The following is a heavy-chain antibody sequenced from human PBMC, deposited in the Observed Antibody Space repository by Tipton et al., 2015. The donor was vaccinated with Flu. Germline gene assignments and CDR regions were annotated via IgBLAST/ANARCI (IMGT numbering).Heavy chain of an antibody. CDR3: AEGYCSGGSCYLSY. D-gene: IGHD2-15*01. CDR1: GGSISSYY. Sequence: TLSLTCTVSGGSISSYYWSWIRQPPGKGLEWIGDIDYSGSTNYNPSLKSRVTISVDTSKNQFSLKLSSVTAADTAVYYCAEGYCSGGSCYLSYWGQGTLVTVSS. J-gene: IGHJ4*02. CDR2: IDYSGST. V-gene: IGHV4-59*01.